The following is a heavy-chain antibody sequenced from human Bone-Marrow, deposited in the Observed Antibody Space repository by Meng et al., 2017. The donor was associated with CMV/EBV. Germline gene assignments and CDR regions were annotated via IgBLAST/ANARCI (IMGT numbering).Heavy chain of an antibody. D-gene: IGHD5-18*01. CDR3: ASPRASYGPGTEYYYYGMDV. CDR2: IYSGGST. V-gene: IGHV3-53*01. J-gene: IGHJ6*01. Sequence: ETLSLTCAASGFTVSSNYMSWVRQAPGKGLEWVSVIYSGGSTYYADSVKGRFTISRDNSKNTLYLQMNSLRAEDTAVYYCASPRASYGPGTEYYYYGMDVWGQGTTVTGSS. CDR1: GFTVSSNY.